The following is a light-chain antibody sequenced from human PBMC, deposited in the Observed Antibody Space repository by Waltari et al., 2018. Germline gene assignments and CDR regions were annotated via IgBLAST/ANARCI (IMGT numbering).Light chain of an antibody. V-gene: IGKV3-20*01. CDR1: QSVAGSY. J-gene: IGKJ2*01. CDR3: QQYGGSPYT. Sequence: EIELTQSPGTLSLSPGESATLSCRASQSVAGSYLAWYQHKPGQVPRLLIYGASIRATGIPDRFSGSGSGTGFTLTISRLEPEDFAVYYCQQYGGSPYTFGQGTKLEIK. CDR2: GAS.